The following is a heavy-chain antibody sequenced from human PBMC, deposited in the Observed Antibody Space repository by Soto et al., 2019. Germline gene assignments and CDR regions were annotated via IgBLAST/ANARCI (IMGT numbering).Heavy chain of an antibody. CDR1: GFTFSSYG. CDR2: IWYDGSNK. CDR3: ARAQFTGWYYYYGMDV. V-gene: IGHV3-33*01. Sequence: QVQLVESGGGVVQPGRSLRLSCAASGFTFSSYGMHWVRQAPGKGLEWVAVIWYDGSNKYYADSVKGRFTISRDNSKNTLYLQMNSLRAEDTAVYYCARAQFTGWYYYYGMDVWGQGTTVTVSS. J-gene: IGHJ6*02.